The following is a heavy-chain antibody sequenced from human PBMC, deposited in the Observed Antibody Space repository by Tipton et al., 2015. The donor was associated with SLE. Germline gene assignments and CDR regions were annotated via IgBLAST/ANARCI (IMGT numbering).Heavy chain of an antibody. V-gene: IGHV4-59*08. CDR1: DGSISSYY. Sequence: TLSLTCPLSDGSISSYYWSWIRQPPGKGLEWIGYIYYSGGSNYNPSLKSRVTMSVDTSKNHFSLKLTSVTAADTAVYFCARRPTTLFFRLVNYFDSWSQGALVTVSS. D-gene: IGHD3-16*01. J-gene: IGHJ4*02. CDR2: IYYSGGS. CDR3: ARRPTTLFFRLVNYFDS.